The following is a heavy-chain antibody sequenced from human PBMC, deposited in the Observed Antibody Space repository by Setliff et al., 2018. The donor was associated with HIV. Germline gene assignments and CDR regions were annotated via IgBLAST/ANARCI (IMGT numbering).Heavy chain of an antibody. V-gene: IGHV1-8*01. D-gene: IGHD1-26*01. CDR1: GYTFTNYD. CDR3: ARGSFGGSYSSF. CDR2: MNPDSGLT. Sequence: ASVKVSCKASGYTFTNYDINWVRQVPGQGLEWMGRMNPDSGLTDYAPKLQGRVIMTRNTSITTAYMQVTRLRSDDTAVYYCARGSFGGSYSSFWGQGTLVT. J-gene: IGHJ4*02.